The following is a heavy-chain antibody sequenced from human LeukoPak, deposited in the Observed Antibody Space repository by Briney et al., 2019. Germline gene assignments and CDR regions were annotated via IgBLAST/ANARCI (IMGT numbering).Heavy chain of an antibody. CDR1: GITFSSYA. CDR3: ARVMGRYCSSTSCYVDY. V-gene: IGHV3-30*04. Sequence: GGSLRLSCAASGITFSSYAMHWVRQAPGEWLEWVAVISYDGSNKYYADSVKGRFTISRDNSKNTLYLQMNSLRAEDTAVYYCARVMGRYCSSTSCYVDYWGQGTLVTVSS. CDR2: ISYDGSNK. D-gene: IGHD2-2*01. J-gene: IGHJ4*02.